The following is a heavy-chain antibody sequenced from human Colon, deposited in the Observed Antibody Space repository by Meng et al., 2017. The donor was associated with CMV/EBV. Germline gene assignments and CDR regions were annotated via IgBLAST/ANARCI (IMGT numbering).Heavy chain of an antibody. V-gene: IGHV4-59*11. CDR3: ARGIGHASNNSHDY. D-gene: IGHD1-1*01. CDR1: GDSIRSHY. J-gene: IGHJ4*02. Sequence: SETLSLTCTVSGDSIRSHYWSWIRQPPGKGLEWMGHVYYSGSAAYSHSLRSRITISVDTSKNQISLNLRSVTAADTAIYFCARGIGHASNNSHDYWGQGTVVTVSS. CDR2: VYYSGSA.